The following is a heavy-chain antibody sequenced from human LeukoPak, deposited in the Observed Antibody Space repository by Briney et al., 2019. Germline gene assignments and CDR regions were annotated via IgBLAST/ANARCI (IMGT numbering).Heavy chain of an antibody. CDR2: IYPGDSDT. CDR1: GYRFTSYW. J-gene: IGHJ4*02. V-gene: IGHV5-51*01. CDR3: ARLNYLYGSANYSPPDY. Sequence: GESLKISCKGSGYRFTSYWIAWVRQMPGTGLEWMGIIYPGDSDTRYSPSFQGQVTISADKFISTAYLQWSSLKASDTAMYYCARLNYLYGSANYSPPDYWGQGTLVTVPS. D-gene: IGHD3-10*01.